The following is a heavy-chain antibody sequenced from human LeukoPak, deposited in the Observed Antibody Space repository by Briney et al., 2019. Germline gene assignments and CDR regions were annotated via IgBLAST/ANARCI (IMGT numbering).Heavy chain of an antibody. V-gene: IGHV3-21*01. J-gene: IGHJ5*02. CDR1: GFTFSSHS. CDR2: ISSSSRYI. D-gene: IGHD3-3*02. CDR3: AREDSDTSMFDP. Sequence: PGGSLRLSCAASGFTFSSHSMNWVRQAPGKGLEWVSSISSSSRYIYYADSVKGRFTIPRDNAKNSLNLQMNSLRAEDTAVYYCAREDSDTSMFDPWGQGTLVTVSS.